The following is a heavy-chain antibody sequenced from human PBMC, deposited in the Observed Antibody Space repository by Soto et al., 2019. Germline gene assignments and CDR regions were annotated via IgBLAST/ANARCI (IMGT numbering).Heavy chain of an antibody. V-gene: IGHV4-59*01. CDR2: IYYSGST. J-gene: IGHJ5*02. D-gene: IGHD2-15*01. Sequence: SETLSLTCTVSGGSISGYYWSWIRQPPGKGLEWIGFIYYSGSTSYNPSLKSRVTISLDTSQNQFSLKLSSVTAADTAVYFCARGVVALGFDPWGEGTLVTVSS. CDR1: GGSISGYY. CDR3: ARGVVALGFDP.